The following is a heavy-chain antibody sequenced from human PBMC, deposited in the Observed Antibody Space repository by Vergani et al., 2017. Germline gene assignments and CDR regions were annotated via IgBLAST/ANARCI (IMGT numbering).Heavy chain of an antibody. CDR2: IYYSGST. Sequence: QVRLPESGPGLVKPSETLSLTCTVSGGSISSYYWSWIRQPPGKGLEWIGYIYYSGSTNYNPSLKSRVTISVDTSKNQFSLKLSSVTAADTAVYYCAREVVGAADYWGQGTLVTVSS. CDR1: GGSISSYY. V-gene: IGHV4-59*01. D-gene: IGHD1-26*01. J-gene: IGHJ4*02. CDR3: AREVVGAADY.